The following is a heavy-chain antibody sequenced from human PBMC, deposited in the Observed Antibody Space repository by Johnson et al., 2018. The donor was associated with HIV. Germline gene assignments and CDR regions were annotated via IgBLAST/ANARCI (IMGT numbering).Heavy chain of an antibody. J-gene: IGHJ3*02. V-gene: IGHV3-30*02. CDR1: GLPLSNYG. Sequence: QVQLVESGGGVVQPGGSLRLSCVASGLPLSNYGMHWVRQAPGKGLEWVAFIRYDGSNKYYADSVKGRFTISRDNSKNTLYLQMNSLRAEDTAVYYCARERSLVRGVMPGAFDIWGQGTMVTVSS. CDR2: IRYDGSNK. D-gene: IGHD3-10*01. CDR3: ARERSLVRGVMPGAFDI.